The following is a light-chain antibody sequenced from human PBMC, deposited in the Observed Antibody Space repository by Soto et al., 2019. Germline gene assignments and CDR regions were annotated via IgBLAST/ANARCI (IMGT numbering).Light chain of an antibody. J-gene: IGKJ5*01. CDR1: QSVSSK. V-gene: IGKV3-15*01. CDR2: GAS. CDR3: QHYTSWPVT. Sequence: ETVITQSPATLSLSPGERDTLSCRAGQSVSSKLAWYQQKTGQPPRLLICGASTRATGIPVRLSGSGAGTEFTLAISSLQSEDFAVYYCQHYTSWPVTFGQGTRLEIK.